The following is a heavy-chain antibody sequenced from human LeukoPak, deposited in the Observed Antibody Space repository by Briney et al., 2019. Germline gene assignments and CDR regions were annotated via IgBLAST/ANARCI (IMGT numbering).Heavy chain of an antibody. CDR1: GYTFTSYY. J-gene: IGHJ4*02. V-gene: IGHV1-69*13. CDR3: ASGGLFSSSLTGYFDY. Sequence: SVKVSCKASGYTFTSYYMHWVRQAPGQGLEWMGGIIPIFGTANYAQKFQGRVTITADESTSTAYMELSSLRSEDTAVYYCASGGLFSSSLTGYFDYWGQGTLVTVSS. CDR2: IIPIFGTA. D-gene: IGHD6-6*01.